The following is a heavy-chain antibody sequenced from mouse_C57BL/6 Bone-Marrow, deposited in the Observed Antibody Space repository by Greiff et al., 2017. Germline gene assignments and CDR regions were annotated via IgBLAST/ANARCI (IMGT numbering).Heavy chain of an antibody. CDR1: GYTFTSYG. V-gene: IGHV1-81*01. D-gene: IGHD1-1*01. CDR2: IYPRSGNT. CDR3: ARRGTLYSGSVAY. J-gene: IGHJ3*01. Sequence: QVHVKQSGAELARPGASVKLSCKASGYTFTSYGISWVKQRTGQGLEWIGEIYPRSGNTYYNEKFKGKATLTADKSSSTAYMELRSLTSEDSAVYFCARRGTLYSGSVAYWGQGTLVTVSA.